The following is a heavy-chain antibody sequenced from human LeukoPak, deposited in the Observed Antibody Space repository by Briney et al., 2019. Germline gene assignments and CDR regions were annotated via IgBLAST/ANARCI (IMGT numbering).Heavy chain of an antibody. D-gene: IGHD3-22*01. Sequence: GGSLRLSCAASGFTVSSNYMSWVRQAPGKGLEWVSVIYSGGSTYYADSVKGRFTISRDNSKNTPYLQMNSLRAEDTAVYYCARSNHYDTSGYPDAFDIWGQGTMVTVSS. V-gene: IGHV3-66*01. CDR3: ARSNHYDTSGYPDAFDI. CDR1: GFTVSSNY. CDR2: IYSGGST. J-gene: IGHJ3*02.